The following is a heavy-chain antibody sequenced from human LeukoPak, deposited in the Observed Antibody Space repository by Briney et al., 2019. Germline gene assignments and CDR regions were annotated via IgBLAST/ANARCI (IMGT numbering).Heavy chain of an antibody. CDR1: GGSISSGDYY. J-gene: IGHJ4*02. Sequence: PSETLSLTCTVSGGSISSGDYYWSWIRQPPGKGLEWIGYIYYSGSTYYNPSLKSRVTISVDTSKNQFSLKLSSVTAADTAVYCCAREGPSSSLCYWGQGTLVTVSS. CDR2: IYYSGST. D-gene: IGHD6-6*01. CDR3: AREGPSSSLCY. V-gene: IGHV4-30-4*01.